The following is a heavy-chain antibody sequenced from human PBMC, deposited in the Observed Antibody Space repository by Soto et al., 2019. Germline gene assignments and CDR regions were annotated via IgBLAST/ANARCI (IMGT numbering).Heavy chain of an antibody. J-gene: IGHJ5*02. Sequence: XVCLRLSCAACGFTFRSFTMNWVRQAPGKGLEWVSTISSNSAYIYYTDALRGRFTISRDNAKNSLHLQMNSLRAEDTAVYYCTRDESRDSSARGWFDPWGPGTLVTVSS. CDR2: ISSNSAYI. CDR3: TRDESRDSSARGWFDP. CDR1: GFTFRSFT. V-gene: IGHV3-21*01. D-gene: IGHD6-13*01.